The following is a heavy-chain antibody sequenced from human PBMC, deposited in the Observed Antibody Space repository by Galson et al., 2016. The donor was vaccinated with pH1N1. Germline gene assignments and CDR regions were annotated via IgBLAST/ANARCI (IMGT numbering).Heavy chain of an antibody. Sequence: SVKVSCKASGCTFSSNAISWVRQAPGQGLEWMGGIIASFRTTNYARKFQDRVTITEDEFMTSAYMDLSSLTSEDTAVYYCATRSGYHVRDNPDYWGQGTLVTVSS. CDR2: IIASFRTT. D-gene: IGHD3-22*01. CDR1: GCTFSSNA. V-gene: IGHV1-69*13. CDR3: ATRSGYHVRDNPDY. J-gene: IGHJ4*02.